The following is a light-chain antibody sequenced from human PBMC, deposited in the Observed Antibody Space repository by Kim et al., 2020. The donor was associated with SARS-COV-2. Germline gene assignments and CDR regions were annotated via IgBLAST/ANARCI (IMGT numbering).Light chain of an antibody. V-gene: IGLV3-19*01. Sequence: AMGQTVRIRCQGDSLRSYYASWYQQKPGQAPVLVLYGENTRPSGIPDRFSGSTSRNTASLTITGTQAADEADYYCISRDSSGNHLVFGGGTQLTVL. CDR3: ISRDSSGNHLV. J-gene: IGLJ2*01. CDR2: GEN. CDR1: SLRSYY.